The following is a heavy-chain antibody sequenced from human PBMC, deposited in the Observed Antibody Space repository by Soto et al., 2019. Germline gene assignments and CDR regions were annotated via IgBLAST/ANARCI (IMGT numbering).Heavy chain of an antibody. D-gene: IGHD6-19*01. V-gene: IGHV4-34*01. Sequence: QVQLQQWGAGLLKPSETLSLTCAVYGGSFSGYYWRWIRQPPGKRLEWIGEINHSGSTNYNPSLKSRVTISVDTSKNQFSLKLSSVTAADTAVYYCARPTRQWLGLRYYYGMDVWGQGNTVTVSS. CDR3: ARPTRQWLGLRYYYGMDV. J-gene: IGHJ6*02. CDR2: INHSGST. CDR1: GGSFSGYY.